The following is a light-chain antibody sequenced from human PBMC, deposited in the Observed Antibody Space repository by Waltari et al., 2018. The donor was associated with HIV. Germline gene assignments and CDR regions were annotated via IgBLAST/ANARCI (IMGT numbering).Light chain of an antibody. CDR1: STYVDPF. CDR3: CSHAGNFNFV. J-gene: IGLJ1*01. Sequence: QSALSQPHSVSGSPGQSLTISCTGPSTYVDPFVFWYPQHPGKAPKVIILDFNKRPSGVPDRFSGSKSSSTASLTISGLQDEDEADYYCCSHAGNFNFVFGTGTKVTVL. V-gene: IGLV2-11*01. CDR2: DFN.